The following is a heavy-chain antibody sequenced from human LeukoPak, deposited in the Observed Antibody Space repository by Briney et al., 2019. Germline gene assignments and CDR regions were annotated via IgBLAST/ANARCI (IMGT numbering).Heavy chain of an antibody. Sequence: GGSLRLSCAASGFTFSSYGMHWVRQAPGKGLEWVAVISYDGSNKYYADSVKGRFTISRDNSKNTLYLQMNSLRAEDTAVYYCAKDLIDITIFGVVPLMDVWGKGTTVTVSS. D-gene: IGHD3-3*01. CDR2: ISYDGSNK. CDR1: GFTFSSYG. J-gene: IGHJ6*03. CDR3: AKDLIDITIFGVVPLMDV. V-gene: IGHV3-30*18.